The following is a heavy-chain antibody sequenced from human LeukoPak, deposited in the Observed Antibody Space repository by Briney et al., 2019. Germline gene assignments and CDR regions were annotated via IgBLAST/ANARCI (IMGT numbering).Heavy chain of an antibody. Sequence: GGSLRLSCAASGFTFSSYEMNWVRQAPGKGLEWVSYISGSGSPIYYADSVKGRFTISRDNAKKSLYLQMNSLRAEDTAVYYCARVGFLLRGVHFDYWGQGTLVTVSS. V-gene: IGHV3-48*03. CDR1: GFTFSSYE. D-gene: IGHD3-10*01. CDR2: ISGSGSPI. CDR3: ARVGFLLRGVHFDY. J-gene: IGHJ4*02.